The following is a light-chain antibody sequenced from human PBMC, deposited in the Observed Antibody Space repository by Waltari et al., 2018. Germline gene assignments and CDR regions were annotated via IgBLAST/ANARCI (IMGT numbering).Light chain of an antibody. CDR3: SSYAGGSTYV. V-gene: IGLV2-23*02. CDR1: SSDVGGYNL. J-gene: IGLJ1*01. CDR2: DIN. Sequence: QSALTQPASVSGSPGQSITISCTGTSSDVGGYNLVSWYQQHPGKAPKLMIYDINKRPSVVSNRCSGSKSGNTASLTISGLQAEDEADYYCSSYAGGSTYVFGTGTKVTVL.